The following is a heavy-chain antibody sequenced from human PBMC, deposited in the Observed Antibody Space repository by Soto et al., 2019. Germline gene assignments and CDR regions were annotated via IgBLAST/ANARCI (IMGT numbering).Heavy chain of an antibody. D-gene: IGHD2-2*01. Sequence: QVQLVQSGAEVKKPGASVKVSCKASGYTFTSYDINWVRQATGQGLEWMGWMNPNSGNTGYAQKFQGRVTMTSNTAISTAYMEMSSLISEDTAVYYCARAVVVVPAATGYSYYIDVWGKGTTVTVSS. CDR2: MNPNSGNT. V-gene: IGHV1-8*01. J-gene: IGHJ6*03. CDR1: GYTFTSYD. CDR3: ARAVVVVPAATGYSYYIDV.